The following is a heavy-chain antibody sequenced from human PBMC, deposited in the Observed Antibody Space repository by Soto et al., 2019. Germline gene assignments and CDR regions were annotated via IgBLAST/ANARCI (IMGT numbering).Heavy chain of an antibody. CDR1: GLTFSRYA. D-gene: IGHD4-17*01. CDR3: AKSLRPSAVTTYYLDY. CDR2: INPSGDIT. Sequence: EEQLLESGGGLVQPGGSLRLSCAASGLTFSRYAMSWVRQAPGKGLEWVSIINPSGDITYYGDSVKGRFTISRDNSKNTSALQSNSLRAEDTAVYYCAKSLRPSAVTTYYLDYRGQGTLVTVSS. V-gene: IGHV3-23*01. J-gene: IGHJ4*02.